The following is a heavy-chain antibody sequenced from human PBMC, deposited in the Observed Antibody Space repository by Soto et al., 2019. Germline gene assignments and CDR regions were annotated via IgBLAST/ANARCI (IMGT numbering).Heavy chain of an antibody. D-gene: IGHD3-10*01. V-gene: IGHV3-9*01. CDR3: AKDKGGYYGSGSYCTH. CDR2: ISWNSGSI. J-gene: IGHJ1*01. CDR1: GFTFDDYA. Sequence: SLKISCAASGFTFDDYAMHWVRQAPGKGLEWVSGISWNSGSIGYADSVKGRFTISRDNAKNSLYLQMNSLRAEDTALYYCAKDKGGYYGSGSYCTHWGQGTLVTVSS.